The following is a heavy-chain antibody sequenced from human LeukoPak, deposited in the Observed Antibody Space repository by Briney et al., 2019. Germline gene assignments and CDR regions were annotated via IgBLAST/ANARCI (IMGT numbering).Heavy chain of an antibody. CDR2: IRGGGDMT. V-gene: IGHV3-23*01. J-gene: IGHJ5*02. CDR1: GFTFSSYA. CDR3: ARGYCTSSNFNNWFDA. Sequence: GGSLRLSCAASGFTFSSYAMPWVRQGPGEGLEWVSAIRGGGDMTHYTDSVKGRFTISRDNSRNVLYLQMNSLRADDAAIYYCARGYCTSSNFNNWFDAWGQGALVTVSS. D-gene: IGHD2-2*01.